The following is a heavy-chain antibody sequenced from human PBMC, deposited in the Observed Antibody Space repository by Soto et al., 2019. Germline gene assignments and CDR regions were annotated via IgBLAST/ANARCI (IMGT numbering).Heavy chain of an antibody. CDR1: GYTFTSYY. J-gene: IGHJ4*02. V-gene: IGHV1-46*03. D-gene: IGHD2-2*01. CDR2: INPSGGST. CDR3: AREKDIVVVPAACYFDY. Sequence: ASVRVSCKASGYTFTSYYMHWVRQAPGQGLEWMGIINPSGGSTSYAQKFQGRVTMTRDTSTSTVYMELSSLRSEDTAVYYCAREKDIVVVPAACYFDYWGQGTLVTVSS.